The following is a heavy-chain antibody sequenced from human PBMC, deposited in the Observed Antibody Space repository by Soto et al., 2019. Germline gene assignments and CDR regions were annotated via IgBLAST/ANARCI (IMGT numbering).Heavy chain of an antibody. Sequence: GGSLRLSCAASGFTFSSYAMHWVRQAPGKGLEWVAVISYDGSNKYYADSVKGRFTISRDNSKNTLYLQMNSLRAEDTAVYYCARVNYDYVWGSYSHTFGTIDYWGQGTLVTVSS. D-gene: IGHD3-16*01. CDR3: ARVNYDYVWGSYSHTFGTIDY. J-gene: IGHJ4*02. CDR1: GFTFSSYA. V-gene: IGHV3-30-3*01. CDR2: ISYDGSNK.